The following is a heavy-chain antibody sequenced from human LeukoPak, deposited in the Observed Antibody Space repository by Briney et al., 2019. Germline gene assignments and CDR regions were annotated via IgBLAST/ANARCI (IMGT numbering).Heavy chain of an antibody. Sequence: GSSVKVSCKASGGTFSSYAISWVRQAPGQGLERMGGIIPIFGTANYAQKFQGRVTITADESTSTAYMELSSLRSEDTAVYYCASGGVIVVVVAATQNWFDPWGQGTLVTVSS. J-gene: IGHJ5*02. CDR3: ASGGVIVVVVAATQNWFDP. CDR2: IIPIFGTA. D-gene: IGHD2-15*01. V-gene: IGHV1-69*01. CDR1: GGTFSSYA.